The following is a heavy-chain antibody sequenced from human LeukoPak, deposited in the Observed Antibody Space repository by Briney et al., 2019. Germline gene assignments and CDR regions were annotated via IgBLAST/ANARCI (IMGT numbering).Heavy chain of an antibody. Sequence: GGSLRLSCAASGFTFSNAWMSWVRQAPGKGLEWVGRIKSKTGGGTTDYAAPVKGRFTISRDDSKNTLYLQMNSLKTEDTAVYYCTTDCGIAARRGKVYWGQGTLVTVSS. CDR3: TTDCGIAARRGKVY. D-gene: IGHD6-6*01. V-gene: IGHV3-15*01. CDR1: GFTFSNAW. CDR2: IKSKTGGGTT. J-gene: IGHJ4*02.